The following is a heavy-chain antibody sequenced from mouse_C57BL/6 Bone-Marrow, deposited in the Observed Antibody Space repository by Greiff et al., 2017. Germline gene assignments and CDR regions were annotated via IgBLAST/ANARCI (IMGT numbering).Heavy chain of an antibody. D-gene: IGHD1-1*01. Sequence: EVKLLESGPGLVKPSQSLSLTCSVTGYSITSGYYWNWIRQSPGNKLEWMGYISYDGSNNYNPSLKNRISITREPSKNQFFLKLTSVTTEDTAKYYSASHYGSSSYWYFDVWGTGTTVTVSS. V-gene: IGHV3-6*01. CDR3: ASHYGSSSYWYFDV. CDR1: GYSITSGYY. CDR2: ISYDGSN. J-gene: IGHJ1*03.